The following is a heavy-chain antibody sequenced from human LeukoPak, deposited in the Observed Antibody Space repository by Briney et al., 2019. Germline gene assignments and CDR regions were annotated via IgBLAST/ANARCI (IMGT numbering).Heavy chain of an antibody. CDR3: ASLHAGACSGGSCYHNY. CDR2: IYYTGTT. CDR1: GDSISSSTYY. J-gene: IGHJ4*02. V-gene: IGHV4-39*02. Sequence: KPSETLSLTCNVSGDSISSSTYYWAWIRQPPGKGLEWIGSIYYTGTTCYNPSLKSRVAISVDTSKNHFSLSLSSVTAADTAVYYCASLHAGACSGGSCYHNYWGQGTLVTVSS. D-gene: IGHD2-15*01.